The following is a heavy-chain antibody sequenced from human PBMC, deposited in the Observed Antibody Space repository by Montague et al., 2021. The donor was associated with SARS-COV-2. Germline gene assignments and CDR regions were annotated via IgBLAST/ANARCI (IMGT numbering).Heavy chain of an antibody. CDR1: GGSFSGYY. D-gene: IGHD2-2*02. CDR2: INHSGST. J-gene: IGHJ5*02. CDR3: ASLTLGYCSSTSCYSDWFDP. Sequence: SETLSLTCAVYGGSFSGYYWNWIRQPPGKGLEWIGEINHSGSTNYNPSLKSRVTISGDTSKNQFSLKLSSLTAAGTAVYYCASLTLGYCSSTSCYSDWFDPWGQGTLVTVSS. V-gene: IGHV4-34*01.